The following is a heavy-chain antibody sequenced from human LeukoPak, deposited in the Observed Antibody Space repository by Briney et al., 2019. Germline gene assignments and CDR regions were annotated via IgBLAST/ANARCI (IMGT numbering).Heavy chain of an antibody. J-gene: IGHJ6*03. CDR3: TRDSLYCSTSSCYGHQAIYYYYMDV. V-gene: IGHV3-49*04. CDR2: IRSKTFGGAA. CDR1: GFPFSSYA. Sequence: HPGGSLSLPCAPSGFPFSSYAMSWAREAPGKGGEWVSLIRSKTFGGAADYAASVKGRITISRDDSKSIVYLQMDSLKTEDTAVYYCTRDSLYCSTSSCYGHQAIYYYYMDVWGKGTTVTVSS. D-gene: IGHD2-2*01.